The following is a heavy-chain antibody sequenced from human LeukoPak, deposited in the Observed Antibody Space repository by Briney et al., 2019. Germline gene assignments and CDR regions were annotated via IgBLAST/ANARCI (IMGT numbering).Heavy chain of an antibody. CDR1: GFTFSTYT. J-gene: IGHJ4*02. Sequence: PGRSLRLSCAASGFTFSTYTLHWVRQAPGKGLEWVAVISYDGSNKYYADSMKGRFTISRDNSKNTLYLQMNSLRAEDTAVYYCARDNIKDYWGQGTLVTVSS. CDR2: ISYDGSNK. V-gene: IGHV3-30-3*01. CDR3: ARDNIKDY. D-gene: IGHD1-14*01.